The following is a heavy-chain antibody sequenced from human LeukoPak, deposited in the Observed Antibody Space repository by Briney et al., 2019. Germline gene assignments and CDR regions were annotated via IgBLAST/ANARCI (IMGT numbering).Heavy chain of an antibody. CDR2: IYYSGST. Sequence: PSETLSLTCTVSGGSISSYYWSWIRQPAGKGLEWSGYIYYSGSTNYNPSLKRRVTISVETPKHQFSLTLRPVTAADTAVYYCARSSSSWYRYFDYWGQGTLVTVPS. CDR3: ARSSSSWYRYFDY. J-gene: IGHJ4*02. D-gene: IGHD6-13*01. V-gene: IGHV4-59*01. CDR1: GGSISSYY.